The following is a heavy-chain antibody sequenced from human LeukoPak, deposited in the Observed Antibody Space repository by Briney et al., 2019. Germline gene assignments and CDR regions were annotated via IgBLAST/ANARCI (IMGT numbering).Heavy chain of an antibody. J-gene: IGHJ3*02. CDR3: ARDDPYCRGDCYSAFDI. Sequence: SVKVSCKASGGTFISYAISWVRQAPGQGLEWMGRIIPIFGIANYAQKFQGRVTITADKSTSTAYMELSSLRPEDTAVYYCARDDPYCRGDCYSAFDIWGQGTMVTVSS. CDR2: IIPIFGIA. D-gene: IGHD2-21*02. CDR1: GGTFISYA. V-gene: IGHV1-69*04.